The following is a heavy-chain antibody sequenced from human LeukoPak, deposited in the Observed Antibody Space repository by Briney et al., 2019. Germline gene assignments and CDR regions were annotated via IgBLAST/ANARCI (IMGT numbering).Heavy chain of an antibody. CDR3: ARGSPGGYGGNRRFDP. CDR2: ISSSSSTI. J-gene: IGHJ5*02. Sequence: GGSLRLSCAASGFTFSSYSMNWVRQAPGKGLEWVSYISSSSSTIYYADSVKGRFTISRDNAKNSLYLQMNSLRAEDTAVYYCARGSPGGYGGNRRFDPWGQGTLVTVSS. D-gene: IGHD4-23*01. CDR1: GFTFSSYS. V-gene: IGHV3-48*01.